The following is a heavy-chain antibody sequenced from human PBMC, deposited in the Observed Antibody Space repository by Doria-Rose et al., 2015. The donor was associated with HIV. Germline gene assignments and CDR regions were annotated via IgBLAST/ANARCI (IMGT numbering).Heavy chain of an antibody. J-gene: IGHJ4*02. Sequence: QITLKESGPVLVEPTETLTLTCTVSGVSLSSPGMGVSWIRQPPGKALEWLANIFSDDERSYTSSLKSRLTIARGTSESQVVLTMTDMDPVDTATYYCARIKSSRWYHKYYFDFWGQGTLVIVSA. CDR2: IFSDDER. D-gene: IGHD6-13*01. CDR3: ARIKSSRWYHKYYFDF. CDR1: GVSLSSPGMG. V-gene: IGHV2-26*01.